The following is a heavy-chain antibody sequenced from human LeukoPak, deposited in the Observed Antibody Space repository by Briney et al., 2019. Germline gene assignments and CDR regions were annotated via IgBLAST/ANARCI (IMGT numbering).Heavy chain of an antibody. Sequence: GGSLRLSGAASGFTFNSYAMSWVRQAPGKGLEWVSAISGGGASTYYADSVKGRFTISRDNSKNTLYLEMNSLRAEDTAVYYCVKIDHVVVVAATLYFDYWGQGTLVTVSS. V-gene: IGHV3-23*01. CDR3: VKIDHVVVVAATLYFDY. D-gene: IGHD2-15*01. J-gene: IGHJ4*02. CDR2: ISGGGAST. CDR1: GFTFNSYA.